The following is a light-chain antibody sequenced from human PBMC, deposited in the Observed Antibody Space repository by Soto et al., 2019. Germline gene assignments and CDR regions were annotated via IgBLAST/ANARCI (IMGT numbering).Light chain of an antibody. CDR1: SSDVGGYHY. Sequence: QSALTQPPSASGSPGQSVTISCTGTSSDVGGYHYVSWYQQHPGKVPKLMVYEVNKRPPGVPDRFSGSKSGNTASLTVSGLQAEDEADYYCTSYAGGNNVFGTGTKVTVL. J-gene: IGLJ1*01. CDR2: EVN. V-gene: IGLV2-8*01. CDR3: TSYAGGNNV.